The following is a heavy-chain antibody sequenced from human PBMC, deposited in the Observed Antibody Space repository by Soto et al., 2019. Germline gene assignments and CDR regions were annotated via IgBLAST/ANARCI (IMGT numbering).Heavy chain of an antibody. V-gene: IGHV3-30*18. CDR2: ISYDGSNK. D-gene: IGHD1-26*01. J-gene: IGHJ4*02. Sequence: GGSLRLSCAASGFTFSSYGMHWVRQAPGKGLEWVAVISYDGSNKYYADSVKGRFTISRDNSKNTLYLQMNSLRAEDTAVYYCAKVEQGGGSYFGDYFDYWGQGTLVTVSS. CDR3: AKVEQGGGSYFGDYFDY. CDR1: GFTFSSYG.